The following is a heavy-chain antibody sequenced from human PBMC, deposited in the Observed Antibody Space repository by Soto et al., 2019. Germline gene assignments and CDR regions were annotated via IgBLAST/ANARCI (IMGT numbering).Heavy chain of an antibody. CDR3: AQGPLGSGYDLDY. Sequence: EVQLLDSGGGLVQPGGSLRLSCAASGFTFSNYVMNWVRQAPGKGLDWVSAISASGGSTYYADSVKGRFTSARDKSKNTLYLQMSSLRAEDTAVYYCAQGPLGSGYDLDYWGPGTLVSVSS. CDR1: GFTFSNYV. CDR2: ISASGGST. D-gene: IGHD5-12*01. J-gene: IGHJ4*02. V-gene: IGHV3-23*01.